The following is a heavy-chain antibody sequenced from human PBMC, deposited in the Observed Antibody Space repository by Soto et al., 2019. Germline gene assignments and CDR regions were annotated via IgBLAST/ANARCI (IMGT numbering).Heavy chain of an antibody. CDR3: ARVVQDIVVVPAAYVSSYYGMDV. J-gene: IGHJ6*02. CDR2: INHSGST. V-gene: IGHV4-34*01. D-gene: IGHD2-2*01. CDR1: GGSFSGYY. Sequence: QVQLQQWGAGLLKPSETLSLTCAVYGGSFSGYYWSWIRQPPGKGLEWIGEINHSGSTNYNPSLKCRVTISVDTSKDQFSLKLSSVTAADTAVYYCARVVQDIVVVPAAYVSSYYGMDVWGQGTTVTVSS.